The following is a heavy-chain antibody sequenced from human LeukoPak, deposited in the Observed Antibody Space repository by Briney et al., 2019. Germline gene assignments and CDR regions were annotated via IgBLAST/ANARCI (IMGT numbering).Heavy chain of an antibody. CDR3: AGLAAAGAYYYYMDV. J-gene: IGHJ6*03. V-gene: IGHV4-34*08. D-gene: IGHD6-13*01. CDR1: GFTFSSYE. Sequence: GSLRLSCAASGFTFSSYEMNWVRQAPGKGLEWIGEINHSGSTNYNPSLKSRVTISVDTSKNQFSLKLSSVTAADTAVYYCAGLAAAGAYYYYMDVWGKGTTVTISS. CDR2: INHSGST.